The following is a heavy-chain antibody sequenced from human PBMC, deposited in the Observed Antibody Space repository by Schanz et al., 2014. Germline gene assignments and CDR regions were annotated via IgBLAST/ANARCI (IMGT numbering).Heavy chain of an antibody. J-gene: IGHJ4*02. D-gene: IGHD5-12*01. CDR2: MNESHSTI. V-gene: IGHV3-23*01. CDR1: GFTFSSYA. Sequence: EVQLLESGGGLVQPGKSLRLSCAASGFTFSSYAMGWVRQARGKGLEWVSAMNESHSTIYYADSVRGRFTISRDNAENTLFLQMNSLRAEDTAVYYCARKVVATIGGYYDNWGQGTLVIVSS. CDR3: ARKVVATIGGYYDN.